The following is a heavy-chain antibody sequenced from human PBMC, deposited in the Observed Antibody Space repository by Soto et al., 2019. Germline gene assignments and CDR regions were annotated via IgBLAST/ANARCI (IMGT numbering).Heavy chain of an antibody. D-gene: IGHD6-13*01. CDR2: IIPILGIA. CDR3: AREAGGRPIDYYYMDV. J-gene: IGHJ6*03. CDR1: GGTFSSYT. V-gene: IGHV1-69*08. Sequence: QVQLVQSGAAVKTPESSVKVSCKASGGTFSSYTISWVRQAPGQGLEWMGRIIPILGIANYARKFQGRVTITADRSTRTAYMELSSLRAEDTAVYCFAREAGGRPIDYYYMDVLGKGTTVTVSS.